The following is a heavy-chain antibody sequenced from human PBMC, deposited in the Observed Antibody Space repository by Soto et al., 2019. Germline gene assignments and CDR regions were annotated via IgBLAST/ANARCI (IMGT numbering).Heavy chain of an antibody. CDR3: VKYYYDSIGLNWLDP. V-gene: IGHV4-31*03. Sequence: SETLSRTCTVSGASIISDDFYCSWIRQHPGKGLEWIGYMYHSGNTYYNPSLRSRLTMSLDTYKNQFSLKLTSVTAADTAVYYCVKYYYDSIGLNWLDPLGPGTLVTVSS. CDR2: MYHSGNT. J-gene: IGHJ5*02. CDR1: GASIISDDFY. D-gene: IGHD3-22*01.